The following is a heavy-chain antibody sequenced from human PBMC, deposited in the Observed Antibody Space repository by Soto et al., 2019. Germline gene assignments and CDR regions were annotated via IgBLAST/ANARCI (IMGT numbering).Heavy chain of an antibody. J-gene: IGHJ4*02. V-gene: IGHV3-30*18. D-gene: IGHD6-6*01. CDR1: GFTFSDYG. Sequence: GGSLRLSCAVSGFTFSDYGMHWVRQAPGKGLEWVAVMSYAGTYKYYADSVKVRFTISRDLSGNTLFLQMNSLRLEDTAVYFCAKEMYPRTVLDSSSPWGDYWGQGTLVTVSS. CDR3: AKEMYPRTVLDSSSPWGDY. CDR2: MSYAGTYK.